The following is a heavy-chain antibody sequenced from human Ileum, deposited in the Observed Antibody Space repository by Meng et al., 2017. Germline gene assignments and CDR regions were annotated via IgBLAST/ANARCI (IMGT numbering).Heavy chain of an antibody. Sequence: SGPTLVKPTQTLTLTCTFSGFSLRTHGMGVSWVRQPPGKAPEWLALIDWDEDKYYSTSLKTRLSISKDTSKDEVVLTMTDMGPADTGTYYCTRVPVLSTGVYFFDNWGRGTLVTVSS. J-gene: IGHJ4*02. CDR3: TRVPVLSTGVYFFDN. CDR2: IDWDEDK. V-gene: IGHV2-70*12. D-gene: IGHD4-23*01. CDR1: GFSLRTHGMG.